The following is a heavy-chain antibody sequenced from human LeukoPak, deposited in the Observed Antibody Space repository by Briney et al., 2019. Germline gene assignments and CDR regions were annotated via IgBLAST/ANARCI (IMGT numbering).Heavy chain of an antibody. V-gene: IGHV3-74*01. CDR1: GFTFSSYW. Sequence: GGSLRLPCAASGFTFSSYWMHWVRQAPGKGLVWVSRINSDGSSTSYADSVKGRFTISRDNAKNTLYLQMNSLRAEDTAVYYCARRIVRGRINWFDPWGQGTLVTVSS. CDR3: ARRIVRGRINWFDP. CDR2: INSDGSST. D-gene: IGHD2-21*01. J-gene: IGHJ5*02.